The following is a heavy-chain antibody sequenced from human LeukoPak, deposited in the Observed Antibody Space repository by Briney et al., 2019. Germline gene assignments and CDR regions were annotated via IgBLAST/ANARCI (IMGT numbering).Heavy chain of an antibody. D-gene: IGHD3-10*01. CDR1: GYNFTSYW. CDR2: IDPRDSYT. J-gene: IGHJ4*02. Sequence: GESLKISCQGSGYNFTSYWINWVRQMPGKGLEWMGTIDPRDSYTNYSPSFQGHVTISADKSISPAYLQWSSLKASDTAVYYCARRHYYGSGSYPYWGEGTLVTVSS. V-gene: IGHV5-10-1*01. CDR3: ARRHYYGSGSYPY.